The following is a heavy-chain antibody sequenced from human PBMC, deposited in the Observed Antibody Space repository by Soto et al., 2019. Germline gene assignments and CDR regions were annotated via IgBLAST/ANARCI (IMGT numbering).Heavy chain of an antibody. D-gene: IGHD3-3*01. CDR2: ISGSGGST. CDR3: AKDGLSSKGYDFWSGYYTGNWFDP. CDR1: GFTFSSYA. J-gene: IGHJ5*02. V-gene: IGHV3-23*01. Sequence: GSLRLSCAASGFTFSSYAMSWVRQAPGKGLEWVSAISGSGGSTYYADSVKGRFTISRDNSKNTLYLQMNSLRAEDTAVYYCAKDGLSSKGYDFWSGYYTGNWFDPWGQGTLVTVSS.